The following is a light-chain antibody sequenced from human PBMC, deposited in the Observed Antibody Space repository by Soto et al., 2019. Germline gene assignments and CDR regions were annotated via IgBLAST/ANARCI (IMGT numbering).Light chain of an antibody. Sequence: QSVLTRPPSASGSPGQSVTISCTGTTSDIGAYNYVSWYQQRPGKAPKLIIYEVTRRPSGVPDRIFGSKSYTTASLTVSGLQAEDEADYYCSSFAGTNSFVFGTGTKLTVL. V-gene: IGLV2-8*01. CDR3: SSFAGTNSFV. CDR1: TSDIGAYNY. J-gene: IGLJ1*01. CDR2: EVT.